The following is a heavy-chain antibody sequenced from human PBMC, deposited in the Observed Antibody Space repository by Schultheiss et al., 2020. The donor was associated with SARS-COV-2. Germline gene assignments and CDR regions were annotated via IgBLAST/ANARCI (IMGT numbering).Heavy chain of an antibody. CDR3: ARRDFWSDYLDY. V-gene: IGHV3-33*01. CDR1: GFTFSRYG. D-gene: IGHD3-3*01. J-gene: IGHJ4*02. CDR2: IWYDGSNK. Sequence: GGSLRLSCAASGFTFSRYGIHWVRQAPGKGLEWVTVIWYDGSNKYYADSVKGRFTISRDSSKNTLYLQMNSLRAEDTAVYYCARRDFWSDYLDYWGQGTLVTVSS.